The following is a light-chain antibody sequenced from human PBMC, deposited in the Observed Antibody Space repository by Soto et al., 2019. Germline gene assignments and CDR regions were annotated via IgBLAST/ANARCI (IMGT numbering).Light chain of an antibody. V-gene: IGLV2-14*01. CDR1: SSDVGGYNY. J-gene: IGLJ2*01. Sequence: QSALTQSASVSGSPGQSITISCTGTSSDVGGYNYVSWYQQHPGKAPKLMIYDVSNRPSGVSNRFSGSKSGNTASLTISGLQAGDEADYYCSSYTSSSTGVVFGGGTKLTVL. CDR3: SSYTSSSTGVV. CDR2: DVS.